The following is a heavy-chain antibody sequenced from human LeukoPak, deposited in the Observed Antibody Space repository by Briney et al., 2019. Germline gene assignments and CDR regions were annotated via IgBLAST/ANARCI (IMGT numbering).Heavy chain of an antibody. CDR3: AKDRVLLWFGGPGTPLDP. D-gene: IGHD3-10*01. CDR2: ISSSSSYI. J-gene: IGHJ5*02. CDR1: GFTFSSYS. Sequence: GGSLRLSCAASGFTFSSYSMNWVRQAPGKGLEWVSSISSSSSYIYYADSVKGRFTISRDNAENSLYLQMNSLRAEDTAVYYCAKDRVLLWFGGPGTPLDPWGQGTLVTVSS. V-gene: IGHV3-21*01.